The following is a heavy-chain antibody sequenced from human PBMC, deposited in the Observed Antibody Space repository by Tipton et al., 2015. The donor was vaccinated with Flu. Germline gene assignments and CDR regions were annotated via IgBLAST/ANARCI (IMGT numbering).Heavy chain of an antibody. CDR3: ASHGLAVAGPSPFDY. V-gene: IGHV4-59*08. CDR2: IYYSGST. CDR1: GDSISGYY. J-gene: IGHJ4*02. D-gene: IGHD6-19*01. Sequence: GLVKPSETLSLTCAVSGDSISGYYWSWIRQSPGKGLEWIGYIYYSGSTYYNPSLKSRVTISLDTSKNHFSLKLTSVTAADTAVYYCASHGLAVAGPSPFDYWGQGTLVTVSS.